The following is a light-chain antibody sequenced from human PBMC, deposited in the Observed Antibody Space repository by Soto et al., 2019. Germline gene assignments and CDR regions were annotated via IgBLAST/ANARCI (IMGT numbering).Light chain of an antibody. J-gene: IGKJ1*01. Sequence: IRMPQSPSTLSASVGDRVTITCLASHSISSWLAWYQQKPGKAPKLLIYDASSLESGVPSRFSGSGSGTEFTLTISSLQPDDFATYYCQQYNSYPTTFGQGTKVHI. CDR1: HSISSW. CDR2: DAS. CDR3: QQYNSYPTT. V-gene: IGKV1-5*01.